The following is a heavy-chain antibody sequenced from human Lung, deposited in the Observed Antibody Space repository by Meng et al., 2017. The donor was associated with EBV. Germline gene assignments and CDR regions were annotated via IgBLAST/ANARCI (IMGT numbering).Heavy chain of an antibody. V-gene: IGHV3-21*01. J-gene: IGHJ4*02. D-gene: IGHD2-21*01. CDR3: ARDLYCGGTPCDRGPDY. Sequence: EVQLVESGXXXXXPXXAXXLSCPASGFPFTSYNMDWVRQGTGKGLEWVAFISRSTNYIYYAASVKGRFTISRDNAKNSVFLQMNSLRGEDTAVYYCARDLYCGGTPCDRGPDYWGQGTLVTVSS. CDR2: ISRSTNYI. CDR1: GFPFTSYN.